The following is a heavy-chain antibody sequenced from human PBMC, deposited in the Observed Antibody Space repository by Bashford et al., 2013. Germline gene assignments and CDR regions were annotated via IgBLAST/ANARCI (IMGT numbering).Heavy chain of an antibody. CDR3: ARLGSKATTHPYFYYYAMDV. Sequence: WVRQMPGKGLEWMGIIYPGDSDTRYSPSFQGQVTMSVDKSITTAYLQWSSLKASDTAMYYCARLGSKATTHPYFYYYAMDVWGQGTTVTVSS. D-gene: IGHD1-7*01. CDR2: IYPGDSDT. V-gene: IGHV5-51*01. J-gene: IGHJ6*02.